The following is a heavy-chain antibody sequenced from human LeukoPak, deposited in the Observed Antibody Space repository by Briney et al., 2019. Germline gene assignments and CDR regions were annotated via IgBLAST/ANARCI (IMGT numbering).Heavy chain of an antibody. CDR3: ARSGLSRFGF. V-gene: IGHV3-23*01. CDR1: GFIFSNYA. Sequence: PGGSLRLSCAASGFIFSNYAMSWVRQAPGKGLQWVSAFSGSGGSTYYADSVKGRFTISRDNSRNTRYLQMNSLRAEDTAVYYCARSGLSRFGFWGQGTLVTVSS. J-gene: IGHJ4*02. CDR2: FSGSGGST. D-gene: IGHD2/OR15-2a*01.